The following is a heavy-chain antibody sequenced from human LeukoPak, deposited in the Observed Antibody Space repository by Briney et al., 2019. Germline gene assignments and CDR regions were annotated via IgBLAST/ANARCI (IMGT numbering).Heavy chain of an antibody. CDR1: GFTFSGSA. D-gene: IGHD3-22*01. CDR2: IRSKANSYAT. CDR3: TRHYYYDSSAQHAFDI. Sequence: GGTLRLSCAASGFTFSGSAMHWVRQASGKGLEWVGRIRSKANSYATAYAASVKGRFTISRDDSKNTAYLQMNSLKTEDTAVYYCTRHYYYDSSAQHAFDIWGQGTMVTVSS. J-gene: IGHJ3*02. V-gene: IGHV3-73*01.